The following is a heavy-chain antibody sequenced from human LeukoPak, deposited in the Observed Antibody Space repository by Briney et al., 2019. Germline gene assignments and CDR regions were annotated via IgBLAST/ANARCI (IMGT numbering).Heavy chain of an antibody. CDR2: INHSGST. V-gene: IGHV4-34*01. CDR3: ARRYCSSTSCYRAAYYFDY. D-gene: IGHD2-2*01. CDR1: GGSFSGYY. J-gene: IGHJ4*02. Sequence: KPSETLSLTCAVYGGSFSGYYWSWLRQPPGKGLEWIGEINHSGSTNYNPSLKSRVTISVDTSKNQFPLKLISVTAADTAVYYCARRYCSSTSCYRAAYYFDYWGQGTLVTVSS.